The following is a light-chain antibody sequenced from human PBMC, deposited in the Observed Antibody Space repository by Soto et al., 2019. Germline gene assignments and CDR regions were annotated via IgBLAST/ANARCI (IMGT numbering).Light chain of an antibody. V-gene: IGKV2D-29*01. CDR1: QSLLHSNGKTY. J-gene: IGKJ4*01. CDR2: EVS. Sequence: DIVMTQTPLSLSVTPGQPASISCKSSQSLLHSNGKTYLFWFLQKPGHPPQLLIYEVSNRFSGVXDMXSGSGSGTDFTLKISRVEAEDVGVYYCMQSLQFPLTFGGGTKVEIK. CDR3: MQSLQFPLT.